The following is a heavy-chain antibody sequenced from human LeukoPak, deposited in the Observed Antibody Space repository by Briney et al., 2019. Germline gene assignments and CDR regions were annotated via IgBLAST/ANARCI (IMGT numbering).Heavy chain of an antibody. V-gene: IGHV4-4*07. D-gene: IGHD3-3*01. Sequence: KPSQTLSLTCTVSGGSISRHYCSWIRQPAEKGLEWIGRIHTIGSTNYNPSLKSRVTMSVDTSKNQFSLKLSSVTAADTAVYYCARTPTNDFWSGYSRYYDYYMDVWGKGTTVTVSS. CDR3: ARTPTNDFWSGYSRYYDYYMDV. CDR2: IHTIGST. CDR1: GGSISRHY. J-gene: IGHJ6*03.